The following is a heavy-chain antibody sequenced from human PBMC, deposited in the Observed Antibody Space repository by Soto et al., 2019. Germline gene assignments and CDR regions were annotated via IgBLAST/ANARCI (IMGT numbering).Heavy chain of an antibody. CDR2: IYYSGST. Sequence: PSETLSLTCTVSGGSITSYYWNWIRQPPGKGLEWIGYIYYSGSTNYNPSLKSRVTISVDTSKNQFSLTLSPVTAADTAVYYCARVTQRSYYLKRDDWFDAWGEGTLVAVSS. J-gene: IGHJ5*01. D-gene: IGHD3-10*01. V-gene: IGHV4-59*01. CDR3: ARVTQRSYYLKRDDWFDA. CDR1: GGSITSYY.